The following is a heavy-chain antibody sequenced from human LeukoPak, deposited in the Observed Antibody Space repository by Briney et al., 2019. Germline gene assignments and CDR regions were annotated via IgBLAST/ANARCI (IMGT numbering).Heavy chain of an antibody. CDR3: ARRAYYYDGSGRDDVFDI. CDR1: GYSFSNYW. D-gene: IGHD3-22*01. V-gene: IGHV5-51*01. CDR2: IYPGDSDT. Sequence: KRGKSLQISCKGSGYSFSNYWIGWVRQMPGKGLEWMGNIYPGDSDTRDSPSFQGQVTMSADKSISTAYVQWSSLKASDTAMYYCARRAYYYDGSGRDDVFDIWGQGTMVTVSS. J-gene: IGHJ3*02.